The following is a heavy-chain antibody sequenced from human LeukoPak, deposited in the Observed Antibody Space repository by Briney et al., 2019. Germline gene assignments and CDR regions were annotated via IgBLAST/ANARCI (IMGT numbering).Heavy chain of an antibody. CDR3: AKAGAMILQHYFDY. J-gene: IGHJ4*02. Sequence: EGSLRLSCAASGFTFSNYGMHWVRQAPGKGLEWVAFIRFDGSDRYYTDSVKGRFTLYRDISRNTLYLQMNSLRADDTAVYYCAKAGAMILQHYFDYWGQGTLVTVSS. D-gene: IGHD3-22*01. V-gene: IGHV3-30*02. CDR2: IRFDGSDR. CDR1: GFTFSNYG.